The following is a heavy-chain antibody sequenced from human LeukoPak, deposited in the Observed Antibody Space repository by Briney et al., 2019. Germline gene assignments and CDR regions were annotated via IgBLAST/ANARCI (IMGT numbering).Heavy chain of an antibody. CDR3: AKGKPHGYPARPAYYYGMDV. Sequence: PGGSLRLSCAASGFTFSSYAMSWVRQAPGKGLEWVSAISGSGGSTYYADSVKGRFTISRDNCKNTLYLQMNSLRAEDTDVYYCAKGKPHGYPARPAYYYGMDVWGQGTTVTVSS. CDR1: GFTFSSYA. V-gene: IGHV3-23*01. CDR2: ISGSGGST. J-gene: IGHJ6*02. D-gene: IGHD5-24*01.